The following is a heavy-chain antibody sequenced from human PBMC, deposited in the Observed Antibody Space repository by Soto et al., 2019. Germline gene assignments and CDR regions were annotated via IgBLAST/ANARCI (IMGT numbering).Heavy chain of an antibody. V-gene: IGHV3-30*18. CDR2: ISYDGSNK. Sequence: GGSLRLSCAASGFTFSSYRMHWVRQAPGKGLEWVAVISYDGSNKYYADSVKGRFTISRDNSKNTLYLQMNSLRAEDTAVYYCAKMPIVDTAMERLDYWGQGTLVTVSS. J-gene: IGHJ4*02. CDR3: AKMPIVDTAMERLDY. D-gene: IGHD5-18*01. CDR1: GFTFSSYR.